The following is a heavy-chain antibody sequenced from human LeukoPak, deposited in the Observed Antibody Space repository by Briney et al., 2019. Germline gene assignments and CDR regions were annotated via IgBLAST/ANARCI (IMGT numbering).Heavy chain of an antibody. D-gene: IGHD3-10*01. CDR3: ARDGTVQGSYYRANWFDP. V-gene: IGHV3-33*01. Sequence: GGSLRLSCAASGFTFSSYGMHWVRQAPGKGLEWGAGIWYDGSNKYYADPVKGRFTISRDNSKNTLYLQMNSLRAEDTAVYYCARDGTVQGSYYRANWFDPWGQGTLVTVSS. CDR1: GFTFSSYG. J-gene: IGHJ5*02. CDR2: IWYDGSNK.